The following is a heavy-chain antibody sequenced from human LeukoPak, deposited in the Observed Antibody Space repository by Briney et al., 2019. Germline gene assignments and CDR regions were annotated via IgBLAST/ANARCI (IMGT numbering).Heavy chain of an antibody. CDR2: ISGRGGRT. CDR1: GFSFSSYA. CDR3: AKNSALTAYFDY. V-gene: IGHV3-23*01. Sequence: GVLRLSCAASGFSFSSYAMSWVRQAAGEGLEWVTIISGRGGRTYYADSVVERFTTSTDNSKNPRYPQMNSRRAENTAVYYCAKNSALTAYFDYWGQGTLLTVSS. D-gene: IGHD3-10*01. J-gene: IGHJ4*02.